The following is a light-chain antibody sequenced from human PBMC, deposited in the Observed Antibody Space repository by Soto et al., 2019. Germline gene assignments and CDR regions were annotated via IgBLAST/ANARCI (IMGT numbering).Light chain of an antibody. CDR1: ERIYSAY. CDR3: QQYGSSPT. J-gene: IGKJ1*01. Sequence: EFVLTQSPGTLSLSAGERATLFCRASERIYSAYLGWYQQKPGQAPRLLIYGASSRATGIPDRFSGSGSGTDFTLTISRLEPEDFAVYYCQQYGSSPTFGQGTKVDIK. V-gene: IGKV3-20*01. CDR2: GAS.